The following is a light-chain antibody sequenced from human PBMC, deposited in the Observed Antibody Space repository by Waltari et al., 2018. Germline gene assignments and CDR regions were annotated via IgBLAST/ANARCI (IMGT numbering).Light chain of an antibody. CDR1: GSNIGAGHD. V-gene: IGLV1-40*01. J-gene: IGLJ2*01. Sequence: QPVLTQPPSVSGAPGQRVTISCTGSGSNIGAGHDVHWYQQLPGTAPKLPIYGNNMRTAWVPVRFSGCSSGTSASLAVTGLQAEDGGDYFLQSYDVSLSGSFIFDGGTKLTVL. CDR3: QSYDVSLSGSFI. CDR2: GNN.